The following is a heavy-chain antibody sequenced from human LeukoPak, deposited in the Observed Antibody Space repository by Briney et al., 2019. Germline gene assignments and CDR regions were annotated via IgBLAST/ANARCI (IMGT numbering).Heavy chain of an antibody. J-gene: IGHJ4*02. Sequence: GESLKISCKGSGYSFTSYWIGWVRQMPGKGLEWMGIIYPGDSDTRYSPSFQGQVTISADKSISTAYLQWSSLKASDTAMYYCARPRYYDSSGRYYFDYWGQGTLVIVSS. CDR3: ARPRYYDSSGRYYFDY. CDR1: GYSFTSYW. D-gene: IGHD3-22*01. V-gene: IGHV5-51*01. CDR2: IYPGDSDT.